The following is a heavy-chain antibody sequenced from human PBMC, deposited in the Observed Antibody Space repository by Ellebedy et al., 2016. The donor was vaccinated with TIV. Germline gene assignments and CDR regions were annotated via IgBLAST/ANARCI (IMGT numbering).Heavy chain of an antibody. J-gene: IGHJ3*02. D-gene: IGHD5-24*01. V-gene: IGHV3-7*01. Sequence: GGSLRLSXAASGFTFSSYWMSWVRQAPGKGLEWVANIKQDGSEKYYVDSVKGRFTISRDNAKNTLYLQMNSLRAEDTAVYYCARVNEMATIRHDAFDIWGQGTMVTVSS. CDR2: IKQDGSEK. CDR3: ARVNEMATIRHDAFDI. CDR1: GFTFSSYW.